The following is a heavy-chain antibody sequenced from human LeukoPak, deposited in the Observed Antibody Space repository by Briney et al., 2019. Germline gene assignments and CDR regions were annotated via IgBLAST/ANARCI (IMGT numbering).Heavy chain of an antibody. CDR1: GYTFTSYY. J-gene: IGHJ5*02. Sequence: ASVKVSCKASGYTFTSYYMHWVRQAPGQGLEWMGIINPSGGSTSYAQKFQGRVTMTRDTSASAAYMELSSLTSEDTAVYYCARGFQGHWFDTWGQGTPVTVSS. CDR3: ARGFQGHWFDT. V-gene: IGHV1-46*01. D-gene: IGHD2-21*01. CDR2: INPSGGST.